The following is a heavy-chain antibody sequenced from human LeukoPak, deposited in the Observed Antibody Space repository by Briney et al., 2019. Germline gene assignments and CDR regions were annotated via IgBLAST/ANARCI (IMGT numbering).Heavy chain of an antibody. V-gene: IGHV1-2*02. J-gene: IGHJ3*02. D-gene: IGHD3-22*01. CDR3: ARVTPDDSSGYCIPDAFDI. CDR2: INPNSGGT. Sequence: VASVKVSCKASGYTFTGYYMHWVRQAPGQGLEWMGWINPNSGGTNYAQKFQGRVTMTRDTSISTAYMELSRLRSDDTAVYYCARVTPDDSSGYCIPDAFDIWGQGTMVTVSS. CDR1: GYTFTGYY.